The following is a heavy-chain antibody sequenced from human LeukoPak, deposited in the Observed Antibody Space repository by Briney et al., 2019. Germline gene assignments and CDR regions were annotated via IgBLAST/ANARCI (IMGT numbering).Heavy chain of an antibody. CDR2: IYTSGST. J-gene: IGHJ6*03. Sequence: TASETLSLTCTVSGGSISSYYWSWIRQPPGKGLEWTGRIYTSGSTNYNPSLKSRVTMSVDTSKKQFSLKLSSVTAADTAVYYCARVRGSSGSYEYYHYMDVWGKGTTVTISS. CDR1: GGSISSYY. CDR3: ARVRGSSGSYEYYHYMDV. D-gene: IGHD1-26*01. V-gene: IGHV4-4*07.